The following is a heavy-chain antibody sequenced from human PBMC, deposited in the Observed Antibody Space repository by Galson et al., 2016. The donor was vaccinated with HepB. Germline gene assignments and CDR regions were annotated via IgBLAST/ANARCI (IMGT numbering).Heavy chain of an antibody. D-gene: IGHD6-19*01. CDR3: ASGAAGGWHDF. V-gene: IGHV4-31*03. Sequence: TLSLTCTVSGDPFNIGGHYWSWFRQLPGRGLEWIGYIYYSGSTFYNPSLKSRVAISIDTSKSQFSLKLSSLTAADTAVYYCASGAAGGWHDFWGQGTLVTVSS. CDR1: GDPFNIGGHY. J-gene: IGHJ4*02. CDR2: IYYSGST.